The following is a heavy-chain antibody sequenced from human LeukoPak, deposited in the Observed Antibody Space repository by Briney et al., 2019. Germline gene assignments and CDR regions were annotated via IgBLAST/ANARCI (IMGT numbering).Heavy chain of an antibody. V-gene: IGHV3-30*03. CDR1: GFTFSSYG. J-gene: IGHJ3*02. Sequence: GRSLRLSCAASGFTFSSYGMHWVRQAPGKGLEWVAVISYDGSNKYYADSVKGRFTISRDNSKNTLYLQMNSLRAEDTAVYYCARELYSSRAFDIWGQGTMVTVSS. CDR2: ISYDGSNK. CDR3: ARELYSSRAFDI. D-gene: IGHD6-13*01.